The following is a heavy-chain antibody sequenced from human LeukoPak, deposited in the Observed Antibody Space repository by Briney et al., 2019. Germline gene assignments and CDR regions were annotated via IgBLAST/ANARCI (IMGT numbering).Heavy chain of an antibody. CDR2: INSKTDGATI. J-gene: IGHJ4*02. Sequence: GGSLRLSCAASGFTFSNAWMSWVRQAPGKGLEWVGRINSKTDGATIDYAAPVKGRFTISRDDSKNTLYLQMNSLKTEDTAVYYCSTLGCSSTTCPDYWGQGTLVTVSS. CDR1: GFTFSNAW. D-gene: IGHD2-2*01. CDR3: STLGCSSTTCPDY. V-gene: IGHV3-15*01.